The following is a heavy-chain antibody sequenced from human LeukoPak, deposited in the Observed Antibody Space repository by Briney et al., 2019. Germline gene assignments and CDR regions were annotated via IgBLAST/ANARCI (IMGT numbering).Heavy chain of an antibody. V-gene: IGHV3-30*18. CDR2: ISQDGSNK. Sequence: GGSLRLSCAASGFTFSSHGMHWIRQAPGKGLEWVAVISQDGSNKDHADSLNGRFTISRDNSKNTLYLQMNSLRAEDTAVYYCANLQGWSGYSFTDYWGQGTLVTVSS. J-gene: IGHJ4*02. CDR1: GFTFSSHG. CDR3: ANLQGWSGYSFTDY. D-gene: IGHD3-3*01.